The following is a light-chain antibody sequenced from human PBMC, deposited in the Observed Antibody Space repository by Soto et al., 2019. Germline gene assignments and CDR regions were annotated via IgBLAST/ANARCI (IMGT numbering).Light chain of an antibody. CDR2: DVS. Sequence: QSVLTQPASVSGSPGQSITISCTGTSSDVGGYNYVSWYQQHPGKAPKFMIYDVSNRPSGVSNRFSGSKSGNTASLTISGLQAEDEADYYCSSYTTSNTRQIVFVTG. CDR1: SSDVGGYNY. CDR3: SSYTTSNTRQIV. V-gene: IGLV2-14*01. J-gene: IGLJ1*01.